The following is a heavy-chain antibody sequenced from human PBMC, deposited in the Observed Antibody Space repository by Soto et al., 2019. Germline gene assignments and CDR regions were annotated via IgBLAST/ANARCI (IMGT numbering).Heavy chain of an antibody. CDR3: SKNNVAPAFVGFEY. CDR2: LYSGGQT. D-gene: IGHD2-2*01. V-gene: IGHV3-53*01. CDR1: GFNFDDSY. Sequence: GGSLRLSCAVSGFNFDDSYMSWVRQAPGKGLEWVSILYSGGQTYYTESVRGRFTISRDISKNTLDLQMNRLTADDTAVYYCSKNNVAPAFVGFEYWGQGTLVTVSS. J-gene: IGHJ4*02.